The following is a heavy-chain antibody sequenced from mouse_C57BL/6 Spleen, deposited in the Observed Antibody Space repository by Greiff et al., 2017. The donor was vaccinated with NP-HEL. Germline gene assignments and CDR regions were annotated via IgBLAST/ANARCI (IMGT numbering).Heavy chain of an antibody. V-gene: IGHV1-82*01. CDR1: GYAFSSSW. D-gene: IGHD1-1*01. CDR3: ARKTTVVADYAMDY. Sequence: QVQLQQSGPELVKPGASVKISCKASGYAFSSSWMNWVKQRPGKGLEWIGRIYPGAGDTNYNGKFKGKATLTADKSSSTAYMQLSSLTSEDSAVYFCARKTTVVADYAMDYWGQGTSVTVSS. J-gene: IGHJ4*01. CDR2: IYPGAGDT.